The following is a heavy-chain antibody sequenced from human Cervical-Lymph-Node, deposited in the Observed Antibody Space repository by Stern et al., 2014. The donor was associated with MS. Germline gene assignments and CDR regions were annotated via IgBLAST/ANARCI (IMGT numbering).Heavy chain of an antibody. CDR2: ISYDGNHK. J-gene: IGHJ4*02. CDR3: ARDYEDTSMLFDH. V-gene: IGHV3-30*03. Sequence: VQLVESRGAVVQPGRSLRLSCAASGFTFSSYGMHWVRQAPGKGLEWVTVISYDGNHKYYAASVKGRFTISRDNSNNTLHLQMNSVTPDDTAIYYCARDYEDTSMLFDHWGQGTLVTVSS. CDR1: GFTFSSYG. D-gene: IGHD2-8*01.